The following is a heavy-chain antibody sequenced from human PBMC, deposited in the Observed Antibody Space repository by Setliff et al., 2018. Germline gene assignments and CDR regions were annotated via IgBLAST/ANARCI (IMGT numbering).Heavy chain of an antibody. D-gene: IGHD6-19*01. CDR1: GGSMGSYY. CDR2: VYTTGST. CDR3: TRNFLGWLARF. Sequence: SETLSLTCTVSGGSMGSYYWTWIRQSAGKGLEWIGRVYTTGSTAFNPSLNSRVTMSLDTSKNQFSLKLKSVTAADTAVYYCTRNFLGWLARFWGRGTLVTVSS. V-gene: IGHV4-4*07. J-gene: IGHJ4*02.